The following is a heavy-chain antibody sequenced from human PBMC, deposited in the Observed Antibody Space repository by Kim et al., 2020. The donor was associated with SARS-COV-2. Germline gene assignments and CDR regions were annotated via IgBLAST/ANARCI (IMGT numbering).Heavy chain of an antibody. J-gene: IGHJ6*02. Sequence: GESLKISCKASGDSFTRDWIGWVRQMPGKGLEYMGIIYPGDSDTRYSPSFQGRVTISADTSTNTAYLQWSSLKASDTAIYYCARLYPRLFRMDVWGQGTTVTVSS. D-gene: IGHD2-2*01. CDR1: GDSFTRDW. V-gene: IGHV5-51*01. CDR3: ARLYPRLFRMDV. CDR2: IYPGDSDT.